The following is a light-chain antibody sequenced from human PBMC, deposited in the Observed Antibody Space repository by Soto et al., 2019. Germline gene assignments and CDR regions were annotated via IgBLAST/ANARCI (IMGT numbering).Light chain of an antibody. CDR2: DAS. J-gene: IGKJ1*01. Sequence: DIQMPQSPSTLSASVGDRVTITCRASQSISSWLAWYQQKPGKSPKLLIYDASSLESGVPSRFSGSGSGTDFTLTISSLQPDDFATYYCQQYNSYPWTFVQGTKVEIK. V-gene: IGKV1-5*01. CDR3: QQYNSYPWT. CDR1: QSISSW.